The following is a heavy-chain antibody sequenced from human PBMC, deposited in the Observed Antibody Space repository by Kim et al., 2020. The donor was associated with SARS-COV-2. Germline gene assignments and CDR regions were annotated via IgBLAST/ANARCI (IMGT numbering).Heavy chain of an antibody. CDR2: ISYDGSNK. V-gene: IGHV3-30*18. D-gene: IGHD6-6*01. CDR1: GFTFSSYG. Sequence: GGSLRLSCAASGFTFSSYGMHWVRQAPGKGLEWVAVISYDGSNKYYADSVKGRFTISRDNSKNTLYLQMNSLRAEDTAVYYCAKDLCWQLVLRSCYGMDVWGQGTTVTVSS. CDR3: AKDLCWQLVLRSCYGMDV. J-gene: IGHJ6*02.